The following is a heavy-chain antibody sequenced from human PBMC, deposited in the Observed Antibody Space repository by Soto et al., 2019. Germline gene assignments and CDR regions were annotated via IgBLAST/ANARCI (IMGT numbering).Heavy chain of an antibody. Sequence: SLVKGYCKASGDALSRYAISWGRQAPGQGLEWMGGIIPIFGTANYAQKFQGRVTITADESTSTAYMELSSLRSEDTAVYYCARSPILSNLAYRGQGTMVTVSS. J-gene: IGHJ3*01. D-gene: IGHD2-8*01. V-gene: IGHV1-69*01. CDR2: IIPIFGTA. CDR3: ARSPILSNLAY. CDR1: GDALSRYA.